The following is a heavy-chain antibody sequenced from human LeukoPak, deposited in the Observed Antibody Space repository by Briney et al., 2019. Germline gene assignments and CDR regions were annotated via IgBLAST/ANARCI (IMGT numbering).Heavy chain of an antibody. CDR2: ISGSGGST. J-gene: IGHJ4*02. Sequence: PGGSLRLSCAASGFIFSSYGMHWVRQAPGKGLEWVSAISGSGGSTYYADSVKGRFTISRDNSKNTLYLQMNSLRAEDTAVYYCAREDILTGFDYWGQGTLVTVSS. CDR3: AREDILTGFDY. CDR1: GFIFSSYG. V-gene: IGHV3-23*01. D-gene: IGHD3-9*01.